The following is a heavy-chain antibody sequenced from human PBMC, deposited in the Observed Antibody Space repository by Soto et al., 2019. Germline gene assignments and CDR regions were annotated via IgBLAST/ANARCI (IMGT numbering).Heavy chain of an antibody. D-gene: IGHD3-22*01. CDR1: GFTFSNYA. J-gene: IGHJ3*01. CDR2: TSRQGDNI. CDR3: AKGGKADSSWTVDSRGL. Sequence: EVRLLESGGDLVQPGGSLRLSCAASGFTFSNYAMSWVRQAPGKGLEWVASTSRQGDNIYYSDSAKGRFAVSRDNAKVTLYLQMNSQRAEDTATYYCAKGGKADSSWTVDSRGLWGQGTVVSDCS. V-gene: IGHV3-23*01.